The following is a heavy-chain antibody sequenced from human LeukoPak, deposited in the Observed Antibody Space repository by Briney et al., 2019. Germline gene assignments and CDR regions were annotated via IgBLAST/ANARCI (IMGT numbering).Heavy chain of an antibody. CDR1: GFTFSNYA. J-gene: IGHJ4*02. Sequence: SGRSLRLSCAASGFTFSNYAMHWVRQAPGKGLEWVAVVSIDGINNYYADSVKGRFTISRDNSKNTLYLQMNSLRAEDTAVFYCARDQYDTWSRRGNFDSWGQGTLVIVSS. D-gene: IGHD3-3*01. CDR2: VSIDGINN. V-gene: IGHV3-30-3*01. CDR3: ARDQYDTWSRRGNFDS.